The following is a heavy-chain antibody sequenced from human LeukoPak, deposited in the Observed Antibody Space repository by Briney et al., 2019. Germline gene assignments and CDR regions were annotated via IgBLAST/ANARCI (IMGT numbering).Heavy chain of an antibody. Sequence: GGSLRLSCAASGFTFSSYAMHWVRQAPGKGLEWAAVISYDGSNKYYADSVKGRFTISRDNSKNTLYLQMNSLRAEDTAVYYCARDPDYYMDVWGKGTTVTVSS. CDR2: ISYDGSNK. CDR3: ARDPDYYMDV. V-gene: IGHV3-30*04. J-gene: IGHJ6*03. CDR1: GFTFSSYA.